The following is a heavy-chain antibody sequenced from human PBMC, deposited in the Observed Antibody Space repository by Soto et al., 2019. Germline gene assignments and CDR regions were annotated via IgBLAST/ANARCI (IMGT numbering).Heavy chain of an antibody. CDR1: GFTFSDYY. J-gene: IGHJ6*02. CDR2: ISGTSDSI. V-gene: IGHV3-11*06. CDR3: AKVAITMIVVAPPDV. Sequence: GGSVRLSCAASGFTFSDYYMSWIRQVPGKGLEWVAYISGTSDSIPYADSVKGRFTISRDNSKNTLYLQMNSLRAEDTALYYCAKVAITMIVVAPPDVWGQGTTVTVSS. D-gene: IGHD3-22*01.